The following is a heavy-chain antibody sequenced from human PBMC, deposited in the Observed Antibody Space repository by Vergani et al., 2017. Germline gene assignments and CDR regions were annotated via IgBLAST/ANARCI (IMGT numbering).Heavy chain of an antibody. V-gene: IGHV4-38-2*01. CDR1: DSSIMTNPY. Sequence: QVQLQESGPGLVKPSETLTLTCDVSDSSIMTNPYWGWFRQSPGKGLEWIGCIHHSGYTHYNSSLKGRVSISIVSSSKFSLSLTSVTAADTAIYYCARHRGSGGFFPSSYFYGMDVWGHGTKVTVSS. D-gene: IGHD3-10*01. J-gene: IGHJ6*02. CDR2: IHHSGYT. CDR3: ARHRGSGGFFPSSYFYGMDV.